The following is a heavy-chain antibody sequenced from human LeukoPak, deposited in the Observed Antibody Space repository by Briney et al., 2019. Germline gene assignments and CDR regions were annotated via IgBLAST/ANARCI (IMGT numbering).Heavy chain of an antibody. V-gene: IGHV3-23*01. J-gene: IGHJ4*02. CDR3: AKDDAWLRFGE. D-gene: IGHD3-10*01. CDR1: GFTFSSYA. CDR2: ISGSGGST. Sequence: GGSLRLSCAASGFTFSSYAMSWVRQAPGKGLEWVSTISGSGGSTYYADSVKGRFTISRDNSKNTLYLEVISLTAEDTAVYYCAKDDAWLRFGEWSQGTLVTVSS.